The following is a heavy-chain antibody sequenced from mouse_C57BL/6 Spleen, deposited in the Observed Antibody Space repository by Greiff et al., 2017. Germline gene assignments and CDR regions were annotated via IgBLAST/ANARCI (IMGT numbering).Heavy chain of an antibody. J-gene: IGHJ4*01. CDR1: GYAFSSSW. CDR3: ARWGYYGGSY. D-gene: IGHD1-1*01. V-gene: IGHV1-82*01. Sequence: QVQLKESGPELVKPGASVKISCKASGYAFSSSWMNWVKQRPGKGLEWIGRIYPGDGDTNYNGKFKGKATLTADKSSSTAYMQLSSLTSEDSAVYFCARWGYYGGSYWGQGTSVTVSS. CDR2: IYPGDGDT.